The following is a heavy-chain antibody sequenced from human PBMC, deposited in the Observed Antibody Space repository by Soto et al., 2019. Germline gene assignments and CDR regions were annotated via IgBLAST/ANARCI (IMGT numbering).Heavy chain of an antibody. Sequence: QVRLQQWGAGLLKPSETLSLTCAVYGGSFSGFYWSWIRQPPGKGLEWIGEINHSGTTDYNPSLKSRVTLSVDTSKNQCALRLTSVTAADTAVYDCARWGTKEQDYYTSGSYYGGSYYGMDVWGQGTTVTVS. V-gene: IGHV4-34*01. CDR2: INHSGTT. J-gene: IGHJ6*02. D-gene: IGHD3-10*01. CDR1: GGSFSGFY. CDR3: ARWGTKEQDYYTSGSYYGGSYYGMDV.